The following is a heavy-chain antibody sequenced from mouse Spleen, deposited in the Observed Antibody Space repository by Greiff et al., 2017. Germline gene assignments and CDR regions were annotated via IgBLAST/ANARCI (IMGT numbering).Heavy chain of an antibody. V-gene: IGHV2-4-1*01. D-gene: IGHD2-3*01. CDR3: ARSYDGYYGGFFYYAMDY. CDR1: GFSLTSYG. J-gene: IGHJ4*01. CDR2: IWSGGST. Sequence: VQLQQSGPGLVPPSHSLSITCTVSGFSLTSYGVHWVRQSPGKGLEWLGVIWSGGSTDYNAAFISRLSISKDNSKSQVFFKMNSLQADDTAIYYCARSYDGYYGGFFYYAMDYWGQGTSVTVSS.